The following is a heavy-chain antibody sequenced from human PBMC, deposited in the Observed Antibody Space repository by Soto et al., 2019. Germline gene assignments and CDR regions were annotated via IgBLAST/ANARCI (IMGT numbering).Heavy chain of an antibody. J-gene: IGHJ6*02. Sequence: SETLSLTCTVSGGSISSGDYYWSWIRQPPGKGLEWIGYIYYSGSTYYNPSLKSRVTISVDTSKNQFSLKLSSVTAADTAVYYCARDQDYGDSPAYYYGMDVWGQGTTVTVSS. CDR3: ARDQDYGDSPAYYYGMDV. CDR2: IYYSGST. V-gene: IGHV4-30-4*01. D-gene: IGHD4-17*01. CDR1: GGSISSGDYY.